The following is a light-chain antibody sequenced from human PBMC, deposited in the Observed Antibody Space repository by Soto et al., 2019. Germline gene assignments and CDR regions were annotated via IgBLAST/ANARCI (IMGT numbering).Light chain of an antibody. J-gene: IGKJ3*01. CDR1: QGISSY. CDR2: AAS. V-gene: IGKV1-9*01. Sequence: IQLTQSPSSLSASVGDRVTITCRASQGISSYLAWYQQKPGKAPKLLIYAASTLQSGVPSRFSGSGSGTDFTLTISSLHPEDFATYYCQQLNSYLTFGPGTKVDIK. CDR3: QQLNSYLT.